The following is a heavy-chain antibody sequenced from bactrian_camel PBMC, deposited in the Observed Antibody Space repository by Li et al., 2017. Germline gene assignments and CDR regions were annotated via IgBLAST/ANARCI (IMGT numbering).Heavy chain of an antibody. CDR2: TYIGGGAS. CDR3: AADAKAVAPWDWIGGIPP. J-gene: IGHJ6*01. D-gene: IGHD7*01. V-gene: IGHV3S40*01. CDR1: GFTVNNYC. Sequence: VESGGGSVQAGGSMRLSCVASGFTVNNYCVGWFRQAPGKEREGVATTYIGGGASYYADSVKGRFTISVDDAKKTVYLQMNDLKPEDSAMYYGAADAKAVAPWDWIGGIPPGARGPRSPSP.